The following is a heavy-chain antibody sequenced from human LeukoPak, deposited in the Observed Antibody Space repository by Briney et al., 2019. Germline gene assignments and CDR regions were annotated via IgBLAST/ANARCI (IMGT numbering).Heavy chain of an antibody. D-gene: IGHD3-3*01. J-gene: IGHJ4*02. CDR3: AKDPEYYDFWSGYTNFDY. Sequence: PGGSLRLSCAASGFTFSSYAMSWVRQAPGKGLEWVSAISGSGGSTYYADSVKGRFTISRDNSKNTLYLQMNSLRAEDTAVYYCAKDPEYYDFWSGYTNFDYWGQGTLVTVSS. CDR1: GFTFSSYA. V-gene: IGHV3-23*01. CDR2: ISGSGGST.